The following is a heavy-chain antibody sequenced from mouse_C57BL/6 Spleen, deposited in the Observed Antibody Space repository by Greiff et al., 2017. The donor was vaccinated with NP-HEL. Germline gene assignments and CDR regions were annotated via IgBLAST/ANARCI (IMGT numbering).Heavy chain of an antibody. CDR1: GFTFSSYA. CDR2: ISDGGSYT. J-gene: IGHJ3*01. V-gene: IGHV5-4*01. Sequence: EVMLVESGGGLVKPGGSLKLSCAASGFTFSSYAMSWVRQTPEKRLEWVATISDGGSYTYYPDNVKGRFTNSRDNAKNNLYLQMSHLKSEDTAMYYCARDSVAYWGQGTLVTVSA. CDR3: ARDSVAY.